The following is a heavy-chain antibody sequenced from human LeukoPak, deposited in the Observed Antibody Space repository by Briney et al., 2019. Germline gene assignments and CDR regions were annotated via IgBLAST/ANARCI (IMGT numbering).Heavy chain of an antibody. CDR1: GFTFSSYW. CDR2: INPAGSSR. Sequence: AGSLRLSRAASGFTFSSYWMHWVRQVPWKGLVWVARINPAGSSRTYADSVKGRFTISRDNAKNTLYLQMDSLRAEDTGVYYCARSNQADDYWGQGTLVTVSS. CDR3: ARSNQADDY. V-gene: IGHV3-74*01. D-gene: IGHD1-14*01. J-gene: IGHJ4*02.